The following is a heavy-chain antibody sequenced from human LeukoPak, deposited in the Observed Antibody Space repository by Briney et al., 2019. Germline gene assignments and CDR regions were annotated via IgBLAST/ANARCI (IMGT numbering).Heavy chain of an antibody. J-gene: IGHJ4*02. CDR1: GYSFTSYW. Sequence: GESLKISCKGSGYSFTSYWIGWVRQMPGKGLEWMGIIYPGDSDTRYSPSFQGQVTISADKSISTAYLQWSSLKASDTAMYYCARREVSVEMATIGDYWGQGTLVTVSS. CDR3: ARREVSVEMATIGDY. V-gene: IGHV5-51*01. CDR2: IYPGDSDT. D-gene: IGHD5-24*01.